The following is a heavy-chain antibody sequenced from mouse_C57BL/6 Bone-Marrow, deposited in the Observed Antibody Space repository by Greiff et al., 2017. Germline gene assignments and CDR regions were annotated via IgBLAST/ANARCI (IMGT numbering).Heavy chain of an antibody. Sequence: VQLQQSGAELVRPGTSVKVSCKASGYAFTNYLIEWVKQRPGQGLEWIGVINPGSGGTNYNEKFKGKATLTADKSSSTAYMQLSSLTSEDSAVYFCARRLHYYGSTYYFDYWGQGTTLTVSS. V-gene: IGHV1-54*01. CDR2: INPGSGGT. CDR1: GYAFTNYL. D-gene: IGHD1-1*01. CDR3: ARRLHYYGSTYYFDY. J-gene: IGHJ2*01.